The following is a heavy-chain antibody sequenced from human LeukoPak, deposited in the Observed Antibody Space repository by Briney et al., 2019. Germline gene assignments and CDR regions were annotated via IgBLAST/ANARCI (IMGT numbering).Heavy chain of an antibody. CDR2: ISGSGGST. D-gene: IGHD2-2*01. V-gene: IGHV3-23*01. J-gene: IGHJ4*02. CDR3: ARVICSSTSCYYFDY. CDR1: GFTFSNYA. Sequence: GGSLRLSCAASGFTFSNYAMSWVRQAPGTGLEWVSGISGSGGSTNYADSVKGRFTISRDNSKNTLYLQMNSLRAEDTAVYYCARVICSSTSCYYFDYWGQGTLVTVSS.